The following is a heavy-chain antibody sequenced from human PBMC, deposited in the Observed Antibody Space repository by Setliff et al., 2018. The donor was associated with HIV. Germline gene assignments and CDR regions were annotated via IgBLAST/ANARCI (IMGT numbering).Heavy chain of an antibody. V-gene: IGHV1-69*06. D-gene: IGHD6-19*01. Sequence: ASVKVSCKASGDTFNSHAISWVRQAPGQALEWMGGIIPIFGTPNDAQKFQGRLTITADKSTSTAYMELSSLKSEETAVYYWARNQRYSSGWKRGPVRFDPWGQGTLVTVSS. CDR2: IIPIFGTP. CDR3: ARNQRYSSGWKRGPVRFDP. J-gene: IGHJ5*02. CDR1: GDTFNSHA.